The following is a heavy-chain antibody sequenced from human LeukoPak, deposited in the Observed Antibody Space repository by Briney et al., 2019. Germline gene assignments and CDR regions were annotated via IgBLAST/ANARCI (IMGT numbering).Heavy chain of an antibody. CDR2: INHSGST. D-gene: IGHD3-16*02. J-gene: IGHJ6*02. V-gene: IGHV4-34*01. Sequence: SETLSLTCAVYGGSFSGYYWSWIRQPPGKGLEWIGEINHSGSTNYNPSLKSRVTISVDTSKNQFSLKLSSVTAADTAVYYCARPSGVWGSYRYYYYYGMDAWGQGTTVTVSS. CDR1: GGSFSGYY. CDR3: ARPSGVWGSYRYYYYYGMDA.